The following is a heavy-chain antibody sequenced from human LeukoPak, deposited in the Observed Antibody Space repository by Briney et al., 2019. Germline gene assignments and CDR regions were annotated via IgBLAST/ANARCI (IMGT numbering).Heavy chain of an antibody. J-gene: IGHJ6*03. CDR1: GFTFSSYA. CDR2: ISSNGGST. V-gene: IGHV3-64*01. Sequence: PGGSLRLSCAASGFTFSSYAMHWVRQAPGKGLEYVSAISSNGGSTYYANSVKGRFTISRDNSKNTLYLQMGSLRAEDMAVYYCARMYYDFWSGIRGDYYYYMDVWGKGTTDTVSS. CDR3: ARMYYDFWSGIRGDYYYYMDV. D-gene: IGHD3-3*01.